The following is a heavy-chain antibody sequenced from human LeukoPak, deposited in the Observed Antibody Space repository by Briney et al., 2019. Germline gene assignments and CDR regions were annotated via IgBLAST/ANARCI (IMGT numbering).Heavy chain of an antibody. CDR3: ASPRDDSSGYYLDY. D-gene: IGHD3-22*01. Sequence: SETLSLTCSVSDVSINSSYWSWIRQPPGKGLEWIWYIYYSGSTHYNPSLKSRLTISVDKAKNQFSLKVTSVTAADTAVYYCASPRDDSSGYYLDYWGQGTLVTVSS. V-gene: IGHV4-59*01. CDR1: DVSINSSY. J-gene: IGHJ4*02. CDR2: IYYSGST.